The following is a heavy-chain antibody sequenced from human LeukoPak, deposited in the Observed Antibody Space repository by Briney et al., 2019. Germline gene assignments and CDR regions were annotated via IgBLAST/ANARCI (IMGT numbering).Heavy chain of an antibody. CDR1: GFAFSSYA. J-gene: IGHJ5*02. Sequence: PGGSLRLSCAASGFAFSSYAMSWVRQAPGKGLEWVSAISGSGGSTYYADSVKGRYTISRDNSKNTLYLQMNSLRAEDTAVYYCAKGLLTRAVSGWFDPWGQGTLVTVSS. D-gene: IGHD1-14*01. V-gene: IGHV3-23*01. CDR2: ISGSGGST. CDR3: AKGLLTRAVSGWFDP.